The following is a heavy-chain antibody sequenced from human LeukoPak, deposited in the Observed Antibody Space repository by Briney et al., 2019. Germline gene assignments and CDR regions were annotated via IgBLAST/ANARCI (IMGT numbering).Heavy chain of an antibody. CDR3: YGSGSYGLNHYYYYYMDV. V-gene: IGHV6-1*01. J-gene: IGHJ6*03. D-gene: IGHD3-10*01. CDR2: TYYRSKWYN. CDR1: GDSVSSNSAA. Sequence: SQTLSLTCAISGDSVSSNSAAWNWIRQSPSRGLEWLGRTYYRSKWYNDYAVSVKSRITINPDTPKNQFSLQLNSVTPEDTAVYYCYGSGSYGLNHYYYYYMDVWGKGTTVTISS.